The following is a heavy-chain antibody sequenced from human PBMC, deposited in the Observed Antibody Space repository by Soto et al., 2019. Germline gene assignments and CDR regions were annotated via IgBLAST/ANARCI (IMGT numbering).Heavy chain of an antibody. Sequence: SQTLSLTCAISGDSVSSTSAAWSWIRQSPSRGLEWLGRTFYRSSWSNDYAVSLRSRITISPDTSKNQLSLQLNSVTPEDTAVYYCARGRDAAMRDKGNWFDPWGQGTLVTVSS. CDR1: GDSVSSTSAA. J-gene: IGHJ5*02. CDR3: ARGRDAAMRDKGNWFDP. CDR2: TFYRSSWSN. V-gene: IGHV6-1*01. D-gene: IGHD6-25*01.